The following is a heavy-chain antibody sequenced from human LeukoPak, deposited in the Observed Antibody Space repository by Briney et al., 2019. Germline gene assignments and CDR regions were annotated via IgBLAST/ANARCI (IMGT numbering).Heavy chain of an antibody. CDR1: GYTFTRHW. J-gene: IGHJ4*01. CDR3: ARLSSSSEENYFDY. D-gene: IGHD6-6*01. V-gene: IGHV5-51*01. Sequence: GESLKISCKGSGYTFTRHWIGWVRQMPGKGLEWMGILYPGDSDTRYSPSFQGQVTISADKSISTAYLQWSSLKASDTAMYYCARLSSSSEENYFDYWGQGTQVTASS. CDR2: LYPGDSDT.